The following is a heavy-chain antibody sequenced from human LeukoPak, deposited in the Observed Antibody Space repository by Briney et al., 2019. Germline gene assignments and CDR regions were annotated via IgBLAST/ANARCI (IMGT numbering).Heavy chain of an antibody. D-gene: IGHD3-10*01. CDR3: ARDILDTYYYGSGSREPDAFDI. J-gene: IGHJ3*02. V-gene: IGHV7-4-1*02. CDR1: GYTFTGYY. Sequence: ASVKVSCKASGYTFTGYYMHWVRQAPGQGLEWMGWINTNTGNPTYAQGFTGRFVFSLDTSVSTAYLQISSLKAEDTAVYYCARDILDTYYYGSGSREPDAFDIWGQGTMVTVSS. CDR2: INTNTGNP.